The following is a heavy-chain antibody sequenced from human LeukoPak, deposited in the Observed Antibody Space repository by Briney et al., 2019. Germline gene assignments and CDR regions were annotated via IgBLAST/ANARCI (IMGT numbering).Heavy chain of an antibody. J-gene: IGHJ4*02. CDR1: GGSISSDNYY. D-gene: IGHD5-18*01. CDR2: FHGGLI. Sequence: PSETLSLTCTVSGGSISSDNYYWSWIRQPPGEGLEEIGSFHGGLIFYKSSLTSRVTISVDTSKSQFSLKLSSVTAADTAVYYRARGRRGYGYVDYWGQGTLVTVSS. CDR3: ARGRRGYGYVDY. V-gene: IGHV4-39*07.